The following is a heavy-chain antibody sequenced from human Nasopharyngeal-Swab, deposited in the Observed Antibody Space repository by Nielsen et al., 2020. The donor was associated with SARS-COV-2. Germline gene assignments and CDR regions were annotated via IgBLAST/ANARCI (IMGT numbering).Heavy chain of an antibody. CDR3: ARVGRDYGSGTNWFDP. Sequence: GSLRLSCTVSGGSISSRSYYWGWIRQPPGKGLEWIGSIYYSGSTYYNPSLKSRVTISVDRSKNQLSLKLSSVTAADTAVYYCARVGRDYGSGTNWFDPWGQGTLVTVSS. V-gene: IGHV4-39*07. J-gene: IGHJ5*02. CDR1: GGSISSRSYY. CDR2: IYYSGST. D-gene: IGHD3-10*01.